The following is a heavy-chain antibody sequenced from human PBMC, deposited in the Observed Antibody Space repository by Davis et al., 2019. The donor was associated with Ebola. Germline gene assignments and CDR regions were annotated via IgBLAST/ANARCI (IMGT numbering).Heavy chain of an antibody. CDR2: ISSDSDYI. V-gene: IGHV3-21*01. CDR3: ARFSGMDV. CDR1: GFTFSTYS. Sequence: GESLKISCAASGFTFSTYSMSWVRQAPGKGLEWVSSISSDSDYIYYADSVKGRFTISRDNSKNTLYLQMNSLRAEDTAVYYCARFSGMDVWGKGTTVTVSS. J-gene: IGHJ6*04.